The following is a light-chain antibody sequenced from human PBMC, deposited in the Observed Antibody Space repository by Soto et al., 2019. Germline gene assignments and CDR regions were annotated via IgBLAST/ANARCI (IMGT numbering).Light chain of an antibody. CDR2: GAS. J-gene: IGKJ3*01. CDR3: QQYNNWPRT. Sequence: EIVMTQSPATLSVSPGERATPSCRASQSVSSNFAWYQQKPGQAPRLLIYGASTRATGIPARFSGSGSGTEFTLTISSLQSEDFAVYYCQQYNNWPRTFGPGTKVDIK. V-gene: IGKV3-15*01. CDR1: QSVSSN.